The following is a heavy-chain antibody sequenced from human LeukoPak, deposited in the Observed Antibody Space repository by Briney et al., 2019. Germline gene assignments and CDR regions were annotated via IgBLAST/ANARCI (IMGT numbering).Heavy chain of an antibody. D-gene: IGHD5-18*01. Sequence: SETLSLTCTVSGGSISSSTYYWGWIRQPPGKGLEWIGSMYYSGNIYYNPSLKSRVTISVDTSKNQLSLKLSSVTAADTAVYYCASDSYGHQGGYWGQGTLVTVSS. V-gene: IGHV4-39*01. J-gene: IGHJ4*02. CDR1: GGSISSSTYY. CDR3: ASDSYGHQGGY. CDR2: MYYSGNI.